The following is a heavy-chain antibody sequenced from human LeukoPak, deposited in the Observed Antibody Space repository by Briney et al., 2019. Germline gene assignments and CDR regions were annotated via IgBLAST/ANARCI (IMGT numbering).Heavy chain of an antibody. CDR1: GYTFTSYY. Sequence: ASVKVSCKASGYTFTSYYMHWVRQAPGQGLEWMGIINPSGGSTSYAQKFQGRVTMTRDVSTSTVCMGLSSLRSEDTAVYYCAVPAQTKHSSSLNYWGQGTLVTVSS. D-gene: IGHD6-6*01. J-gene: IGHJ4*02. V-gene: IGHV1-46*01. CDR3: AVPAQTKHSSSLNY. CDR2: INPSGGST.